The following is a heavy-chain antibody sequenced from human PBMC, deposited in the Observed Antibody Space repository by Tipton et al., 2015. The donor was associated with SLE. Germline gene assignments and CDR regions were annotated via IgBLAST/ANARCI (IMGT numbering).Heavy chain of an antibody. J-gene: IGHJ4*02. D-gene: IGHD3/OR15-3a*01. CDR1: GFTVSSNY. CDR2: IYSGGST. CDR3: ARYWTGKEHFDY. V-gene: IGHV3-53*01. Sequence: SLRLSCAASGFTVSSNYMSWVRQAPGKGLEWVSVIYSGGSTYYADSVKGRFTLSRDNSKNTLYLQMNSLRAEDTAVYYCARYWTGKEHFDYWGQGTLVTVSS.